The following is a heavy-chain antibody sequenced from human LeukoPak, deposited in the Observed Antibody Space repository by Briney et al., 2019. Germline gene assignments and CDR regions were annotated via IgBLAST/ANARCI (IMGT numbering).Heavy chain of an antibody. Sequence: ASVKVSCKASGYTFTSYYMHWVRQAPGQGLEWMGIINPSGGSTSYAQKFQGRVTMTRGTSTSTVYMELSSLRSEDTAVYYCARDGIAAAAVGGYFDYWGQGTLVTVSS. CDR3: ARDGIAAAAVGGYFDY. J-gene: IGHJ4*02. V-gene: IGHV1-46*01. D-gene: IGHD6-13*01. CDR2: INPSGGST. CDR1: GYTFTSYY.